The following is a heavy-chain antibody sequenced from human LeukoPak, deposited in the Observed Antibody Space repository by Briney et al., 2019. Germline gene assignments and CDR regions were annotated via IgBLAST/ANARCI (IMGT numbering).Heavy chain of an antibody. CDR3: ARDRTTVTTFDY. CDR1: GFTFSSYG. Sequence: GGSLRLSCAASGFTFSSYGMHGVRQAPGKGLEWVAFISYDGSQKYYADSVKGRFTISRDNSKNTLYLQMNSLRAEDTAVYHCARDRTTVTTFDYWGQGTLVTVSS. D-gene: IGHD4-17*01. CDR2: ISYDGSQK. J-gene: IGHJ4*02. V-gene: IGHV3-30*03.